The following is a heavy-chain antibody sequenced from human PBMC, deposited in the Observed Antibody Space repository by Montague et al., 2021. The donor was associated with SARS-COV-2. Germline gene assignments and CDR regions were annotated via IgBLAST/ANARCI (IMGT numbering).Heavy chain of an antibody. Sequence: SETLSLTCTVSGGSISSSSYYWGWIRQPPGKGLELIGSIYYSGSTXYNPSLKSRVTISVDTSKNQFSLKLSSVTAADTAVYYCARVGRQQLVRLSGMDVWGQGTTVTVSS. CDR1: GGSISSSSYY. CDR3: ARVGRQQLVRLSGMDV. CDR2: IYYSGST. J-gene: IGHJ6*02. V-gene: IGHV4-39*07. D-gene: IGHD6-13*01.